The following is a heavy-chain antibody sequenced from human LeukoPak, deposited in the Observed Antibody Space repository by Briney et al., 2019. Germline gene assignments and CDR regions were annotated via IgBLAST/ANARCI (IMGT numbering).Heavy chain of an antibody. V-gene: IGHV1-8*02. CDR3: ARGGAYYYDSSGTNLDY. CDR1: GGTFSSYA. Sequence: ASVKVSCKASGGTFSSYAISWVRQATGQGLEWMGWMNPNSGNTGYAQKFQGRVTMTRNTSISTAYMELSSLRSEDTAVYYCARGGAYYYDSSGTNLDYWGQGTLVTVSS. D-gene: IGHD3-22*01. CDR2: MNPNSGNT. J-gene: IGHJ4*02.